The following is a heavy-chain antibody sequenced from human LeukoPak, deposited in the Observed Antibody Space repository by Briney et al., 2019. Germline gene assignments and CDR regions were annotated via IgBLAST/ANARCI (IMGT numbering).Heavy chain of an antibody. D-gene: IGHD6-19*01. CDR2: ISNTGRDT. CDR1: GFNFGTYA. Sequence: GGSLRLSCSASGFNFGTYAMHWVRQAPGKGLEYVSAISNTGRDTYYAGSVKARFIISRDNSKNTLYLQMNSLRAEDTAVYYCAMSPYSSGWYRGYYYYYYGMDVWGQGTTVTVSS. V-gene: IGHV3-64*04. J-gene: IGHJ6*02. CDR3: AMSPYSSGWYRGYYYYYYGMDV.